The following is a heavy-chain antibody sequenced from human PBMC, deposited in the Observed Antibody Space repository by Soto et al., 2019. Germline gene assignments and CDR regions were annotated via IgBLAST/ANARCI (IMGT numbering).Heavy chain of an antibody. J-gene: IGHJ4*02. CDR2: IYYSGST. V-gene: IGHV4-61*01. CDR3: AGASRHIVVVTANFDY. D-gene: IGHD2-21*02. Sequence: QVQLQESGPGLVKPSETLSLTCTVSGGSVSSGSYYWSWIRQPPGKGLEWIGYIYYSGSTNYNPSLKSRVTIAVDTSKNKFSLKLSSVTAADTAVYYCAGASRHIVVVTANFDYWGQGTLVTVSS. CDR1: GGSVSSGSYY.